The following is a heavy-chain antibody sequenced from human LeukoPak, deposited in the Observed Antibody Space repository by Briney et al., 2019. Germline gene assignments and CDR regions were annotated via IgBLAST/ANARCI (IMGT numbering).Heavy chain of an antibody. Sequence: GGSLRLSCAASGFTFSNAWMSWVRQAPGKGLEWVGRIKSKTDGGTPEYAASVKGRFTISRDDSKGIAYLQMNSLKTEDTAVYYCTRDQTPYYWGQGTLVTVSS. CDR1: GFTFSNAW. CDR3: TRDQTPYY. CDR2: IKSKTDGGTP. V-gene: IGHV3-15*01. J-gene: IGHJ4*02.